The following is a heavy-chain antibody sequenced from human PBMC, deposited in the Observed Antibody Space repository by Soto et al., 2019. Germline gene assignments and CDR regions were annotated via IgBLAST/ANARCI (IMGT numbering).Heavy chain of an antibody. Sequence: SETLSLTCSVSGGSISSSSYYWGWIRQPPGKGLEWIGSIYYSGSTYYNPSLKSRVTISVATSKNQFPLKLSSVTAADTAVYYCVKVPQSITIFGVVIPYYYGMDVWGQGTTVTVSS. J-gene: IGHJ6*02. V-gene: IGHV4-39*01. CDR3: VKVPQSITIFGVVIPYYYGMDV. CDR1: GGSISSSSYY. D-gene: IGHD3-3*01. CDR2: IYYSGST.